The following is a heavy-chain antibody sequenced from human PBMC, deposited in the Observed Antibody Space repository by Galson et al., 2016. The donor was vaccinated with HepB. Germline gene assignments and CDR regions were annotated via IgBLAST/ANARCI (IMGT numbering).Heavy chain of an antibody. V-gene: IGHV3-74*01. CDR3: TRDLGYYRLDN. CDR2: IKNDGTDT. Sequence: SLRLSCAASGFSFKTYWMHWVRQAPGKGLVWVARIKNDGTDTYYADSVKGRFTISRDNAKNTLYLQMNSLRAEGTAIYYCTRDLGYYRLDNWGQGTLVIVSP. J-gene: IGHJ4*02. CDR1: GFSFKTYW. D-gene: IGHD3-22*01.